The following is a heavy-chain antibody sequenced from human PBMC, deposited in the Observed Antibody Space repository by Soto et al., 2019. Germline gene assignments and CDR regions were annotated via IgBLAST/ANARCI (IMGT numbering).Heavy chain of an antibody. Sequence: GGSLRLSCAASGFTFSSYGMHWVRQAPGKGLEWVAVISYDGSNKYYADSVKGRFTISRDNSKNTLYLQMNSLRAEDTAVYYCAKTHLAAAGPFDYWGQGTLVTVSS. V-gene: IGHV3-30*18. CDR3: AKTHLAAAGPFDY. CDR1: GFTFSSYG. CDR2: ISYDGSNK. J-gene: IGHJ4*02. D-gene: IGHD6-13*01.